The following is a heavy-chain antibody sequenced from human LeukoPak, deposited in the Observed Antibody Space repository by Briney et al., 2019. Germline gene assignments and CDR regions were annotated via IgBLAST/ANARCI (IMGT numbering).Heavy chain of an antibody. V-gene: IGHV4-39*01. J-gene: IGHJ4*02. D-gene: IGHD1-26*01. CDR1: GGSISSSSYY. Sequence: SETLSLTCTVSGGSISSSSYYWGWIRQPPGKGLEWIGSIYYSGSTYYNPSLKSRVTISVDTSKNQFSLKLSSVTAADTAVYYCASTGVGASSSDFDYWGQGTLVTVFS. CDR3: ASTGVGASSSDFDY. CDR2: IYYSGST.